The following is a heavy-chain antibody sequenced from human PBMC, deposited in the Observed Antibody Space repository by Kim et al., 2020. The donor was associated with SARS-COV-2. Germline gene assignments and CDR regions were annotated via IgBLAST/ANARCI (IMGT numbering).Heavy chain of an antibody. J-gene: IGHJ4*02. CDR3: ARLGGGSPPYYFEY. V-gene: IGHV4-59*08. Sequence: SETLSLTCTVSGGSISSYYWSWIRQPPGRGLEWIGYIYYSGSTNYNPSLKSRVTISVDTSKNQFSLKLSSVTAADTAVYYCARLGGGSPPYYFEYWGQGTLVTVSS. CDR2: IYYSGST. CDR1: GGSISSYY. D-gene: IGHD1-26*01.